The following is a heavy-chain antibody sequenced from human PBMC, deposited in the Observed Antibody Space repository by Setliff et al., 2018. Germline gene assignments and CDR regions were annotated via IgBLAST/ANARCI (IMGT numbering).Heavy chain of an antibody. CDR1: GGTFSSYA. D-gene: IGHD3-22*01. Sequence: SVKVSCKASGGTFSSYAISWVRQAPGQGLEWMGGIIPIFGTANYAQKFQGRVTITADESTSTAYMELSSLRSEDTAVFYCARDGDNYYDSSGYYLNHAFDIWGQGTMVTVS. CDR2: IIPIFGTA. V-gene: IGHV1-69*13. J-gene: IGHJ3*02. CDR3: ARDGDNYYDSSGYYLNHAFDI.